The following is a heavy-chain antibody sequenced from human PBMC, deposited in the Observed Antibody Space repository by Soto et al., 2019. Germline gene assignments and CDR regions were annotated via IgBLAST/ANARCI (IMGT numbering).Heavy chain of an antibody. V-gene: IGHV5-51*01. D-gene: IGHD1-1*01. CDR2: IYPGDSDT. J-gene: IGHJ3*02. Sequence: PGESLKISCKGSGYSFTSYWIGWVRQMPGKGLEWMGIIYPGDSDTRYSPSFQGQVTISADKSISTAYLQWSSLKASDTAMYYRASPLGTTGTTFAFDIWGQGTMVTVSS. CDR1: GYSFTSYW. CDR3: ASPLGTTGTTFAFDI.